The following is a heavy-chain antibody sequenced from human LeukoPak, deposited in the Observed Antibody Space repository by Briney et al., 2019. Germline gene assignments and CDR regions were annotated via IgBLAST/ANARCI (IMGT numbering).Heavy chain of an antibody. D-gene: IGHD5-12*01. J-gene: IGHJ4*02. CDR3: ATLPRGIVATDFDC. V-gene: IGHV3-21*01. CDR2: ISSSSSYI. Sequence: GGSLRLSCAASGFIFDDYGMTWVRQAPGKGLEWVSSISSSSSYIYYADSVKGRFTISRDNAKNSLYLQMNSLRAEDTAVYYCATLPRGIVATDFDCWGQGTLVTVSS. CDR1: GFIFDDYG.